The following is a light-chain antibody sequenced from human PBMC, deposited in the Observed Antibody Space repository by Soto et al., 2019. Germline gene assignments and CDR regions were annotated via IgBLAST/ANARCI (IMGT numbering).Light chain of an antibody. CDR2: GAS. J-gene: IGKJ2*01. V-gene: IGKV3-15*01. CDR3: HQSKNWPYT. CDR1: QTVRDN. Sequence: EIVMTHSPATLSVSPGDRATLSCRASQTVRDNLAWYQQKPGQAPRLLIYGASTRATGIPARFSGSGSGTEFTLTIDSLQSEDFALYFCHQSKNWPYTFGRGTKLEIK.